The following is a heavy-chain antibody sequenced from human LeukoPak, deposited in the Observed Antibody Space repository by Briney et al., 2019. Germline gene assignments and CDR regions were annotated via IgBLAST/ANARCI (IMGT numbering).Heavy chain of an antibody. CDR3: AREIAVAGIYYYYYMDV. V-gene: IGHV3-30*01. Sequence: GALRLSCAASGIHFSSYSNHWGRQASGKGLGWGGGISYDGSNKYYADSVKGRFTISRDNSKNTLYLQMNSLRAEDTAVYYCAREIAVAGIYYYYYMDVWGKGTTVTVSS. D-gene: IGHD6-19*01. J-gene: IGHJ6*03. CDR2: ISYDGSNK. CDR1: GIHFSSYS.